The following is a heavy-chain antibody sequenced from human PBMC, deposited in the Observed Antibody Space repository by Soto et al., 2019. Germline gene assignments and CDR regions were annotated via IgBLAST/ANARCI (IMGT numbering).Heavy chain of an antibody. J-gene: IGHJ4*02. CDR3: ATNYYDSSGYYNPTRPLPGY. D-gene: IGHD3-22*01. Sequence: PGGSLRLSCAASGFTFSSYSMNWVRQAPGKGLEWVSYISSSSSTIYYADSVKGRFTISRDNAKNSLYLQMNSLRAEDTAVYYCATNYYDSSGYYNPTRPLPGYWGQGTLVTVSS. CDR2: ISSSSSTI. CDR1: GFTFSSYS. V-gene: IGHV3-48*01.